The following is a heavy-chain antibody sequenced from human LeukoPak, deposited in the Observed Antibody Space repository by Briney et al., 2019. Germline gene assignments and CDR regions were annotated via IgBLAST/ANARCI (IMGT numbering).Heavy chain of an antibody. D-gene: IGHD4-23*01. V-gene: IGHV1-18*01. Sequence: ASVKVSCKASGYTFTSYGISWVRQAPGQGLEWMGWISAYNGNTNYTQNLQGRVTMTTDTSTSTAYMELRSLRSDDTAVYYCARDPEATVVTPVDYWGQGTLVTVSS. J-gene: IGHJ4*02. CDR1: GYTFTSYG. CDR3: ARDPEATVVTPVDY. CDR2: ISAYNGNT.